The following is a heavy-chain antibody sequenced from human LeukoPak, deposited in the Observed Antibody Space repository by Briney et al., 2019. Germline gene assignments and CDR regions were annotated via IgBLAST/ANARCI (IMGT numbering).Heavy chain of an antibody. D-gene: IGHD4-23*01. CDR1: GGSISSYY. Sequence: PSETLSLTCTVSGGSISSYYWSWIRQPPGKGLEWIGYIYYSGSTNYNPSLKSRVTISVDTSKNQFSLKLSSVTAAVTAVYYCARVIFGYGGNYDHYFDYWGQGTLVTVSS. J-gene: IGHJ4*02. V-gene: IGHV4-59*01. CDR2: IYYSGST. CDR3: ARVIFGYGGNYDHYFDY.